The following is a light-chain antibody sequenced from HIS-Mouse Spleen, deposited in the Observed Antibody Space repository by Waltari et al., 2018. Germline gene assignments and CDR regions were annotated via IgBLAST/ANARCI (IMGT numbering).Light chain of an antibody. V-gene: IGLV3-1*01. CDR3: QAWDSSVV. J-gene: IGLJ2*01. CDR1: KLGDKY. Sequence: SYELTQPPSVSVSPGQTASITCSGDKLGDKYACWYQQKPGQSPVLVIYQDSQRPSGIPGRFSGSNSGNTATLTISGTQAMDEADYYCQAWDSSVVFGGGTKLTVL. CDR2: QDS.